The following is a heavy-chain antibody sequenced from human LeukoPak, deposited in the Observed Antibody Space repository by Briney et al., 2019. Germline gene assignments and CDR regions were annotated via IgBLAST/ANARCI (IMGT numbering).Heavy chain of an antibody. CDR2: ISYDGSNK. CDR1: GFTFSSYA. J-gene: IGHJ3*02. V-gene: IGHV3-30-3*01. CDR3: TTDGPGGYCSGGTCYSDAFDI. Sequence: PGRSLRLSCAASGFTFSSYAMHWVRQAPGKGLEWVAVISYDGSNKYYADSVKGRFTISRDDSKNTLYLQMNSLKIEDTGIYYCTTDGPGGYCSGGTCYSDAFDIWGQGTMVTVS. D-gene: IGHD2-15*01.